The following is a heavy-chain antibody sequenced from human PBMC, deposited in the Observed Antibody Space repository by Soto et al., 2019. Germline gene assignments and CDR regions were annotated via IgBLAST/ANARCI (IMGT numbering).Heavy chain of an antibody. CDR1: GGSISSYD. CDR3: ARQSCSSTSCYSWVSWFDP. CDR2: IYYSGST. V-gene: IGHV4-59*08. J-gene: IGHJ5*02. D-gene: IGHD2-2*01. Sequence: PSETLSLTCTVSGGSISSYDWSWIRQPPGKGLEWIGYIYYSGSTKYNPSLKSRVTISVDTSKNQLSLKLSSVTAADTAVYYCARQSCSSTSCYSWVSWFDPWGQGTLVTVSS.